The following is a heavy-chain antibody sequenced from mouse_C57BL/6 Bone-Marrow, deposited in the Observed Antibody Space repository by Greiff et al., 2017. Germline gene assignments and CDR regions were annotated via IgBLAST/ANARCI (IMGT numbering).Heavy chain of an antibody. CDR3: ARLGYYGSSHYFDY. CDR2: IHPTSGST. V-gene: IGHV1-64*01. D-gene: IGHD1-1*01. J-gene: IGHJ2*01. CDR1: GYTFTSYW. Sequence: VQLQQPGAELVKPGASVKLSCKASGYTFTSYWMHWVKQRPGQGLEWIGMIHPTSGSTNYNEKFKSKATLTVDKSSSTAYMQLSSLTSEDSAVYFCARLGYYGSSHYFDYWGQGTTLTVSS.